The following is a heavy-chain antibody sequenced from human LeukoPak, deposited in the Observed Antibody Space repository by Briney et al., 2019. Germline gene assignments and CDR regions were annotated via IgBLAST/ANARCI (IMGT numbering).Heavy chain of an antibody. CDR1: GGTFSSYA. V-gene: IGHV1-18*01. CDR2: ISAYNGNT. J-gene: IGHJ5*02. D-gene: IGHD3-3*01. Sequence: ASVKVSCKASGGTFSSYAISWVRQAPGQGLEWMGWISAYNGNTNYAQKLQGRVTMTTDTSTSTAYMELRSLRSDDTAVYYCARAGVSSTWFDPWGQGTLVTVSS. CDR3: ARAGVSSTWFDP.